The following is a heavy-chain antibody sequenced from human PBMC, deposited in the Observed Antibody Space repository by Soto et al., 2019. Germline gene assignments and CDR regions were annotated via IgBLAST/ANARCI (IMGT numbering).Heavy chain of an antibody. J-gene: IGHJ4*01. CDR2: IFYSGST. CDR3: ARRYGWLYFDY. CDR1: GDSISSSNYF. V-gene: IGHV4-39*01. Sequence: PSATLSLTCTVSGDSISSSNYFWGWIRQPPRKGLEWIGTIFYSGSTYYNPSLKSRVTISVDTSKNQFSLRPISVTAADTALYYCARRYGWLYFDYWGHGSLVTVSS. D-gene: IGHD6-19*01.